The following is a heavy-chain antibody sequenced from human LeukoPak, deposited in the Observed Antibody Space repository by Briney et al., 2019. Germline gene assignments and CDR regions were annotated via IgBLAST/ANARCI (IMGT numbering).Heavy chain of an antibody. D-gene: IGHD4-23*01. CDR1: GFKFSTYS. CDR2: ISTSSSYI. J-gene: IGHJ4*02. V-gene: IGHV3-21*01. CDR3: GRDWNYGGTIDY. Sequence: GGSLRLSCAASGFKFSTYSMNWVRQAPGKGLEWVSSISTSSSYIYYADSVKGRFTISRDNAKNSLYLQMNSLRAEDTAVYYCGRDWNYGGTIDYWGQGTLVTVSS.